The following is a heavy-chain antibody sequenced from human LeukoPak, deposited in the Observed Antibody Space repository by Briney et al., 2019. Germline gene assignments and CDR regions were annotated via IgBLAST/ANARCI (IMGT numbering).Heavy chain of an antibody. J-gene: IGHJ6*02. Sequence: GGSLRLSCAASGFTFSSYWMSWVRQAPGKGLEWVANIKQDGSEKYYVDSVEGRFTISRDNAKNSLYLQMNSLRAEDTAVYYCARGRRVTSITMIIHGMDVWGQGTTVTVSS. V-gene: IGHV3-7*01. CDR2: IKQDGSEK. CDR1: GFTFSSYW. D-gene: IGHD3-22*01. CDR3: ARGRRVTSITMIIHGMDV.